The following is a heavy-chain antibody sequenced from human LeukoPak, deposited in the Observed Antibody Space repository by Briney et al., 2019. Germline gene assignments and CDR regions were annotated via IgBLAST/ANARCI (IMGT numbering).Heavy chain of an antibody. J-gene: IGHJ4*02. CDR3: ARQIPGSFGGFDY. CDR1: GDRFTSYW. CDR2: IYPGDSDT. Sequence: GKSLKISCKGSGDRFTSYWIAWVRQMPGEGLEWMGIIYPGDSDTRYSPSFQGQVTISADKSISTAYLQWSSLKASDTAMYYCARQIPGSFGGFDYWGQGTLVTVSS. V-gene: IGHV5-51*01. D-gene: IGHD2-15*01.